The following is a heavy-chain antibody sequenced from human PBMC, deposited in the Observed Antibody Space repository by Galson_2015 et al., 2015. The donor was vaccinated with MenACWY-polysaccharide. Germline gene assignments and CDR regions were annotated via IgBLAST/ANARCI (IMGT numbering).Heavy chain of an antibody. V-gene: IGHV3-9*01. J-gene: IGHJ4*02. CDR1: GFTFGDYA. CDR3: AKDISVASVGSDY. CDR2: ISWNSGRM. D-gene: IGHD6-13*01. Sequence: SLRLSCAASGFTFGDYAMHWVRQGPGKGVEWVSGISWNSGRMTYAGSVKGRFIIFRDNAKNALYLQMNSLRPEDTALYYCAKDISVASVGSDYWGQGTLVTVSS.